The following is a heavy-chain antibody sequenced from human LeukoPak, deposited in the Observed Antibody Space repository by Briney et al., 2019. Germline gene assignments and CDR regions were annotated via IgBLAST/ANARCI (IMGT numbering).Heavy chain of an antibody. CDR3: AKDPDFDY. V-gene: IGHV3-23*01. CDR1: GFNLSNHA. Sequence: GSLRLSCATSGFNLSNHAIDWVRQASRKGLEWVSAISGSGSSTYYADSVKGRFTISRDNSKNTLYLQMNSLRAEDTAVYYCAKDPDFDYWGQGTLVTVSS. J-gene: IGHJ4*02. D-gene: IGHD1-14*01. CDR2: ISGSGSST.